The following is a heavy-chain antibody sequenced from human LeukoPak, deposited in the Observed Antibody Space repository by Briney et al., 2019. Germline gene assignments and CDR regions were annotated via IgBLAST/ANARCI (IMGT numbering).Heavy chain of an antibody. Sequence: SETLSLTCAVYGGSFSGYYWSWIRQPPGKGLEWIGEINHSGSTNYNPSLKSRVTISVDTSKNQFSLKLSSVTAADTAVYYCARGGGRGQRGYSGYWGQGTLVTVSS. J-gene: IGHJ4*02. CDR3: ARGGGRGQRGYSGY. CDR1: GGSFSGYY. V-gene: IGHV4-34*01. CDR2: INHSGST. D-gene: IGHD5-12*01.